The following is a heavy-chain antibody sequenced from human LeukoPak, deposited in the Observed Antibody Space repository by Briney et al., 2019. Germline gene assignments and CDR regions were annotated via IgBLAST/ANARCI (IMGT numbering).Heavy chain of an antibody. CDR1: GFTFSSYD. J-gene: IGHJ4*02. CDR2: IGTAGDT. D-gene: IGHD5-12*01. V-gene: IGHV3-13*01. Sequence: GGSLRLSCAASGFTFSSYDMHWVRQATGKGLERVSAIGTAGDTYYPGSVKGRFTISRENAKNSLYLQMNSLRAGDTAVYYCARGVRYSGYDFGVADYWGQGTLVTVSS. CDR3: ARGVRYSGYDFGVADY.